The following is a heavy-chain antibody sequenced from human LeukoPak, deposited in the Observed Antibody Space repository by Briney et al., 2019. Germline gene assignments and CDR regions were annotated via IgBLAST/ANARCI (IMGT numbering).Heavy chain of an antibody. V-gene: IGHV3-33*01. D-gene: IGHD2-2*01. CDR2: IWSDRSDK. CDR1: GFTFSDYG. CDR3: ARDRSSTRWFDP. J-gene: IGHJ5*02. Sequence: GRSLRLSCAASGFTFSDYGMHWVRQAPGKGLEWVAVIWSDRSDKYQADSVKGRFTISRDNSKNTLYLQMDSLRAEDTAVYYCARDRSSTRWFDPWGQGTLVTVSS.